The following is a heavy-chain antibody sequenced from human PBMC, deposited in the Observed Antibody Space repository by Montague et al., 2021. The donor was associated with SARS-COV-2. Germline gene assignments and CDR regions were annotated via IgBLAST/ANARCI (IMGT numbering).Heavy chain of an antibody. Sequence: SETLSLTCSVSGDSIGSSHTYWGWIRQPPGKGLEWIGCVAYSGSTYYNPSLQRRVTISVDTSKIQLSLRLNSVTAADTAVYYCARAQLYYDLLTGFSESYPFDYWGQGTLVTVSS. J-gene: IGHJ4*02. CDR2: VAYSGST. CDR1: GDSIGSSHTY. D-gene: IGHD3-9*01. V-gene: IGHV4-39*01. CDR3: ARAQLYYDLLTGFSESYPFDY.